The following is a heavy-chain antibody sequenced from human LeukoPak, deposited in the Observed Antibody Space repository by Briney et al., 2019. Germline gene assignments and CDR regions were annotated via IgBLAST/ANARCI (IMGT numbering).Heavy chain of an antibody. V-gene: IGHV3-30*02. CDR3: SREMESSCSRRNCYGWPDV. D-gene: IGHD2-15*01. CDR1: GFPFSSYG. CDR2: IGYDGSSK. J-gene: IGHJ6*04. Sequence: GGSLTLSCAASGFPFSSYGMHWVRQAPGKGLEWVAFIGYDGSSKYYGDSEKGRFTIYRDNSKNTLYLQMNSLRAEDTAVYSCSREMESSCSRRNCYGWPDVWGKGTTVTVSS.